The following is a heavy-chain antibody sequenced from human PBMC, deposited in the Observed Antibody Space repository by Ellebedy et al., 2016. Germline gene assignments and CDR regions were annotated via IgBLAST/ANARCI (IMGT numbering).Heavy chain of an antibody. CDR3: AIYYDSSGYYDY. J-gene: IGHJ4*02. CDR1: AGSISSGRYY. Sequence: SETLSLXXPVSAGSISSGRYYWSWIRQHPGKGLEWIGYIYYSGSTYYNPSLKSRVTISVDTTKNQFSVKLSSVTAADTALYYCAIYYDSSGYYDYWGQGTLVTVSS. D-gene: IGHD3-22*01. CDR2: IYYSGST. V-gene: IGHV4-31*03.